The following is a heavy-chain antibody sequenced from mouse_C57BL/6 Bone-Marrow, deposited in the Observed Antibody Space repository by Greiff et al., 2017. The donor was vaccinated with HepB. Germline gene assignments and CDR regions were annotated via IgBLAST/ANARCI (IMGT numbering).Heavy chain of an antibody. V-gene: IGHV2-2*01. CDR3: AAAYYRGYYAMDY. D-gene: IGHD2-12*01. CDR1: GFSLTSYG. Sequence: QVHVKQSGPGLVQPSQSLSITCTVSGFSLTSYGVHWVRQSPGKGLEWLGVIWSGGSTDYNVAFISRLSISKDNSKSQVFFKMNSLQADDTAIYYCAAAYYRGYYAMDYWGQGTSVTVSS. J-gene: IGHJ4*01. CDR2: IWSGGST.